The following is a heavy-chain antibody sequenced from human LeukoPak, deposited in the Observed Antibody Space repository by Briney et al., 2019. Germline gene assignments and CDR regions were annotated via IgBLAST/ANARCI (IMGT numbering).Heavy chain of an antibody. CDR3: ARASYGDLGRPSAFDI. J-gene: IGHJ3*02. D-gene: IGHD4-17*01. CDR1: GGSISSSSYY. CDR2: IYYSGST. V-gene: IGHV4-39*07. Sequence: PSETLSLTCTVSGGSISSSSYYWGWIRQPPGKGLEWIGSIYYSGSTNYNPSLKSRVTISVDTSKKQFSLKLSSVTAADTAVYYCARASYGDLGRPSAFDIWGQGTMVTVSS.